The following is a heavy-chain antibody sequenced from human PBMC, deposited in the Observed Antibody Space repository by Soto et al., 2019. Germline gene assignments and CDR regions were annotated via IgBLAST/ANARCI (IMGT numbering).Heavy chain of an antibody. CDR1: GFSLSTSW. CDR2: ITQDGSDK. Sequence: GGSLRLSCTASGFSLSTSWMTWVRQAPGKGLEWVANITQDGSDKYYVDSVKGRFTISRDNAKNSLYLQMNSLRPEDTALYYCAKDEYYYSRSGYYIFDSWGQGTLVTVSS. CDR3: AKDEYYYSRSGYYIFDS. J-gene: IGHJ4*02. D-gene: IGHD3-22*01. V-gene: IGHV3-7*01.